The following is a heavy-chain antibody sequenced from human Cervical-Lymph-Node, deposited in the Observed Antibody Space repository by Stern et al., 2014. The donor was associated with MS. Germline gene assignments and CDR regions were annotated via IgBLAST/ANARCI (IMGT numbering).Heavy chain of an antibody. CDR1: VYTFRSYA. D-gene: IGHD1/OR15-1a*01. V-gene: IGHV1-3*01. CDR2: INAGNGNT. Sequence: QVQLVQSGAEVKKPGASVKVSCKASVYTFRSYAVHWVRQVPGQRPEWMGWINAGNGNTRYSPKFQGRVTITRDTSANIAYLELSSLRSQDTAVYYCARDLKEGNIMYYYGMDVWGQGTTVTVSS. J-gene: IGHJ6*01. CDR3: ARDLKEGNIMYYYGMDV.